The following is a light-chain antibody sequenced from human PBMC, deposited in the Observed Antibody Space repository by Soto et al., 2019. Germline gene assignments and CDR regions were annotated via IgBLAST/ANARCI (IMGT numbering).Light chain of an antibody. CDR1: SGDIGSYNY. CDR3: SSYTRSSTWV. J-gene: IGLJ3*02. CDR2: EVS. V-gene: IGLV2-14*01. Sequence: QSALTQPASVSGSPGQSITISCTGTSGDIGSYNYVSWYQQHPGKAPKVMIYEVSNRSSGVSNRFSGSKSGNTASLTISGLQAEDEADYYCSSYTRSSTWVFGGGTKLTVL.